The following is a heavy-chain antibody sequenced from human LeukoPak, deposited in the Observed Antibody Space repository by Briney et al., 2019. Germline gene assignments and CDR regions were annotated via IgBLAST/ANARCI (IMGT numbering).Heavy chain of an antibody. CDR2: IYYSGST. D-gene: IGHD3-22*01. CDR3: ARLVWHYDSSGYYTLPSWYYGMDV. V-gene: IGHV4-39*01. Sequence: ETLSLTCTVSGGSISSSSYYWGWIRQPPGTGLEWIGSIYYSGSTYYNPSLKSRVTISVDTSKNQFSLKLSSVTAADTAVYYCARLVWHYDSSGYYTLPSWYYGMDVWGQGTTVTVSS. J-gene: IGHJ6*02. CDR1: GGSISSSSYY.